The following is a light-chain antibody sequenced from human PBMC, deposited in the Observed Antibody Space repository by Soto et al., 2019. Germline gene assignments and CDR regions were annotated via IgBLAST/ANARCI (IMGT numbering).Light chain of an antibody. Sequence: IQITKSPASLSASVGDRVTITCRASQSVTTYLNWYQHKPGKAPQLLIYGASRLQSGVPSRFSASGSATDFALTICDLQPEDCATYYCQQTYSNRLSFAGGTKVDI. CDR1: QSVTTY. V-gene: IGKV1-39*01. CDR2: GAS. CDR3: QQTYSNRLS. J-gene: IGKJ4*01.